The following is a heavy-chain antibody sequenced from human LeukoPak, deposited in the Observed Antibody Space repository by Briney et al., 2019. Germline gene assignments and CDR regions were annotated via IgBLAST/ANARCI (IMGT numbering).Heavy chain of an antibody. Sequence: SQTLSLTCTVSGGSISSGDYYWSWIRQPPGKGLEWIGYIYYSGSTYYNPSLKSRVTISVDTSKNQFSLKLSSVTAADTAVYHCASRTEPRFYYYYMDVWGKGTTVTVSS. CDR1: GGSISSGDYY. J-gene: IGHJ6*03. D-gene: IGHD1-26*01. V-gene: IGHV4-30-4*08. CDR2: IYYSGST. CDR3: ASRTEPRFYYYYMDV.